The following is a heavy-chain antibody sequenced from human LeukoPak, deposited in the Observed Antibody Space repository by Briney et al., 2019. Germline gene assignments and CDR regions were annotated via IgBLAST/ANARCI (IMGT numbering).Heavy chain of an antibody. Sequence: ASVNVSCKASGYTFTSYDIHWVRQATGQGLEWMGWMNPNSGNTGYAHKFQGRVTMTRNTSISTAYMELSSLRSEDTAVYYCARGRRVWRWGSYDFDYWGQGTLVTVSS. CDR2: MNPNSGNT. J-gene: IGHJ4*02. CDR1: GYTFTSYD. CDR3: ARGRRVWRWGSYDFDY. V-gene: IGHV1-8*01. D-gene: IGHD1-26*01.